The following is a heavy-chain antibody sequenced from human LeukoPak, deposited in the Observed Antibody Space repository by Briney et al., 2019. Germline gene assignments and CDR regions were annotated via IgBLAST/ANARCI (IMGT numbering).Heavy chain of an antibody. Sequence: SETLSLTCAVYGGSFSGYYWSWIRQPPGKGLEWIGEINHSGSTNYNPSLKSRVTISVDTSKNQFSLKLSSVTAADTAVYYCASNRPAETLSYWGPYGMDVWGQGTTVTVSS. CDR2: INHSGST. D-gene: IGHD7-27*01. CDR1: GGSFSGYY. V-gene: IGHV4-34*01. J-gene: IGHJ6*02. CDR3: ASNRPAETLSYWGPYGMDV.